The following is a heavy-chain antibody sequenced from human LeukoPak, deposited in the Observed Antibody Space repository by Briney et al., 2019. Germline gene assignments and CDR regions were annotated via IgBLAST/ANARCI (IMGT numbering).Heavy chain of an antibody. CDR1: GFTFVSYG. J-gene: IGHJ6*02. Sequence: ASVKVSCKASGFTFVSYGLTWVRQAPGQGLEWMGWISFKNGKTNHAQRFQGRFAMTTDTSTSTAYMELRSLRSDDSAVYYCARGGTLIRGVNYPMDVWGQGTTVTVSS. D-gene: IGHD3-10*01. V-gene: IGHV1-18*01. CDR3: ARGGTLIRGVNYPMDV. CDR2: ISFKNGKT.